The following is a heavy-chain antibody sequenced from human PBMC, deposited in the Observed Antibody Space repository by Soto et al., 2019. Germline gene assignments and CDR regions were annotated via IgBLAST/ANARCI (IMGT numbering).Heavy chain of an antibody. CDR2: IIPIFGTA. CDR3: SRESARQGSGSQRPTVVTLFDY. V-gene: IGHV1-69*13. J-gene: IGHJ4*02. D-gene: IGHD4-17*01. CDR1: GGTFSSYA. Sequence: ASVKVSCKASGGTFSSYAISWVRQAPGQGLEWMGGIIPIFGTANYAQKFQGRVAITADESTSTAYMELSSLRSEDTAVYYCSRESARQGSGSQRPTVVTLFDYWGQGTLVTVSS.